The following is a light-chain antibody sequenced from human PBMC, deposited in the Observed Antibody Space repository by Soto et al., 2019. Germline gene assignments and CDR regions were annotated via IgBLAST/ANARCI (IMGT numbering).Light chain of an antibody. CDR2: KAS. J-gene: IGKJ1*01. Sequence: DIPMTQSPSTLSASVGDRVTITCRASQSVTSWLAWYQQKPGKAPNLLIYKASNLEYGVSSRFSGSGYGTESALTISSLQPDDFATYYCQQYRGYSWTFGQGTKVEIK. CDR1: QSVTSW. V-gene: IGKV1-5*03. CDR3: QQYRGYSWT.